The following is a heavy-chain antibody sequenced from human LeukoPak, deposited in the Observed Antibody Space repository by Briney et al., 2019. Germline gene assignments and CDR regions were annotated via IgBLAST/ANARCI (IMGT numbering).Heavy chain of an antibody. Sequence: GGSLRLSCAASGFTFSSYAMSWVRQAPGKGLEWVSAISGSGGSTYYADSVKGRFTISRDNSKNTLYLQMNSLRAEDTAVYYCAKDSGIFRLIAVAGTSAYFDYWGRGTLVTVSS. CDR1: GFTFSSYA. J-gene: IGHJ4*02. D-gene: IGHD6-19*01. CDR2: ISGSGGST. V-gene: IGHV3-23*01. CDR3: AKDSGIFRLIAVAGTSAYFDY.